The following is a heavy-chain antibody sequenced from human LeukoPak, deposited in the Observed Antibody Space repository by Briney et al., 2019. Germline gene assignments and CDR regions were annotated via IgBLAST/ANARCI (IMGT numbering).Heavy chain of an antibody. V-gene: IGHV4-39*01. Sequence: SETLSLTCTVSGGSISSSSYYWGWIRQPPGKGVEWVGSIYYSGSTYYNPSLKSRVTISVDTSKNQFSLKLSSVTAADTAVYYCAKRVKPDYDILTGYYRTLPYYFDYWGQGTLVTVSS. CDR3: AKRVKPDYDILTGYYRTLPYYFDY. CDR1: GGSISSSSYY. CDR2: IYYSGST. D-gene: IGHD3-9*01. J-gene: IGHJ4*02.